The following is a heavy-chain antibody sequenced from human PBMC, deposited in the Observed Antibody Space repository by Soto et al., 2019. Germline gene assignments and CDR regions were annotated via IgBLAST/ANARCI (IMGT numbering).Heavy chain of an antibody. J-gene: IGHJ4*02. V-gene: IGHV4-4*02. D-gene: IGHD6-19*01. CDR1: GGSISETYW. CDR2: ISYRGTT. CDR3: ARHIGVTGTRGFDY. Sequence: QVQLQESGPGLVEPSETLSLTCAVSGGSISETYWWSWVRQPPGKGLEWIGEISYRGTTHYNPSLSSRVTISMDMSRNQISLTLISVTAVASASYYCARHIGVTGTRGFDYWGQGTLVTVTS.